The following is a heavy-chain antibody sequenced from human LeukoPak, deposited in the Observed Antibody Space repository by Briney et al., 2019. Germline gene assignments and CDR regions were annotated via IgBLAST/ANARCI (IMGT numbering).Heavy chain of an antibody. J-gene: IGHJ5*02. Sequence: GRSLRLSCAASGFTFSSYAMSWVRQAPGKGLEWVSAISGSGGSTYYADSVKGRFTISRDNSKNTLYLQMNSLRAEDTAVYYCAGFGRGVPAGPNWFDPWGQGTLVTVSS. CDR3: AGFGRGVPAGPNWFDP. V-gene: IGHV3-23*01. CDR2: ISGSGGST. D-gene: IGHD2-2*01. CDR1: GFTFSSYA.